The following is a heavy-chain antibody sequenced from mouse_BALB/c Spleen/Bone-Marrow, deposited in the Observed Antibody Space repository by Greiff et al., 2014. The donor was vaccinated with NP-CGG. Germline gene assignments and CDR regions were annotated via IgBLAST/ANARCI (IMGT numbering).Heavy chain of an antibody. CDR1: GFTFNSYG. D-gene: IGHD2-1*01. CDR2: ISTGAGYI. CDR3: ARHRQGNAVSYYATDY. V-gene: IGHV5-6*02. J-gene: IGHJ4*01. Sequence: EVMLVESGGDLVRPGGSLKLSCTASGFTFNSYGMSWIRQTPDKRLEWVATISTGAGYIYYPDSVKGRFTISRDNAKNTLYLEMNSLKSEDTAMYYCARHRQGNAVSYYATDYWGQGASVTVSS.